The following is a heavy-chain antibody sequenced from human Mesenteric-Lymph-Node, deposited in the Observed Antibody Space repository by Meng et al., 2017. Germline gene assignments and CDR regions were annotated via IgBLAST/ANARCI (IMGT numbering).Heavy chain of an antibody. CDR3: ARVVEMATIYYFDY. V-gene: IGHV1-69*13. D-gene: IGHD5-24*01. Sequence: SVKVSCPSSGGTFICYAISWVRQAPGQGLEWMGGIIPIFGTANYAQKFQGRVTITADESTSTAYMELSSLRSEDTAVYYCARVVEMATIYYFDYWGQGTLVTVSS. J-gene: IGHJ4*02. CDR2: IIPIFGTA. CDR1: GGTFICYA.